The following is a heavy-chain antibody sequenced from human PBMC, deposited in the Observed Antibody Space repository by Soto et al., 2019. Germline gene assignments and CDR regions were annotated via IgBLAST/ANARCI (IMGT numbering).Heavy chain of an antibody. D-gene: IGHD2-2*01. CDR2: IYPFYSYT. CDR1: GCRFTSYG. Sequence: ESLRISCQVSGCRFTSYGVVLVRKMPGKGLEWMGIIYPFYSYTRYIPSFQVQVTISAAKSLSTAYLQWSSLKASDTAMYYCARQLLGVCSSPPCLNYKYSGTAAWGQGTTVT. V-gene: IGHV5-51*01. J-gene: IGHJ6*02. CDR3: ARQLLGVCSSPPCLNYKYSGTAA.